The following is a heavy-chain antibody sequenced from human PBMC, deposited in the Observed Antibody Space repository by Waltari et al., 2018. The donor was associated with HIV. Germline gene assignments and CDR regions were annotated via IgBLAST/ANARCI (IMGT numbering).Heavy chain of an antibody. J-gene: IGHJ5*02. D-gene: IGHD3-10*01. Sequence: QVQLVESGGGVVQPGRSLRLSCETSGFTFKSYGMHWVRQAPGKGLEWVAVIWYDGNEKYYVDAVKGRFVISRDNSKNTLYLQMNSLRPEDTAMYYCAKDANTFHEFGPNWLDPWGQGTLVSVSS. CDR2: IWYDGNEK. CDR3: AKDANTFHEFGPNWLDP. CDR1: GFTFKSYG. V-gene: IGHV3-33*06.